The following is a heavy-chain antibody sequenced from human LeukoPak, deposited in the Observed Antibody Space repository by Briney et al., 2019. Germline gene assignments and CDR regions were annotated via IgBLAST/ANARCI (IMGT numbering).Heavy chain of an antibody. D-gene: IGHD3-22*01. V-gene: IGHV3-30-3*01. CDR2: ISYDGSNK. Sequence: GRSLRLSCAASGFTFSSYAMHWVRQAPGKGLEWVAVISYDGSNKYYADSVKGRFTISRDNSKNTLYLQMNSLRAEDTAVYYCAKHYYDSSGYYMWVFDYWGQGTLVTVSS. CDR3: AKHYYDSSGYYMWVFDY. J-gene: IGHJ4*02. CDR1: GFTFSSYA.